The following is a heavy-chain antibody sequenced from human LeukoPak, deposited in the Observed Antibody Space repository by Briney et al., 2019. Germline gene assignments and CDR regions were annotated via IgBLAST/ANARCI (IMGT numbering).Heavy chain of an antibody. CDR3: TTDCTNGVCYVMVDAS. Sequence: GGSLRLSCAASGFTFSNAWLSWLRQAPRKGLHWVGRIKIKTDGGTTDYAAPVTGTFTISGDDSKTTLYLQMNSLKAEDTAVYYCTTDCTNGVCYVMVDASWGQGTLVTVSS. J-gene: IGHJ4*02. D-gene: IGHD2-8*01. V-gene: IGHV3-15*01. CDR2: IKIKTDGGTT. CDR1: GFTFSNAW.